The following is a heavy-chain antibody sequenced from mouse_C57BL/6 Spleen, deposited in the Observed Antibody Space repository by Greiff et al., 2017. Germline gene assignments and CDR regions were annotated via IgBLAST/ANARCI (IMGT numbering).Heavy chain of an antibody. CDR2: INPSRGYT. V-gene: IGHV1-4*01. Sequence: QVQLQQSGAELARPGASVKMSCKASGYTFTSYTMHWVQQRPGQGLEWIGYINPSRGYTKYNQKFKDKATLTADKSSSTAYMQLGSLTSEDSAVYYCARGDYDWYFDVWGTGTTVTVSS. J-gene: IGHJ1*03. D-gene: IGHD2-4*01. CDR1: GYTFTSYT. CDR3: ARGDYDWYFDV.